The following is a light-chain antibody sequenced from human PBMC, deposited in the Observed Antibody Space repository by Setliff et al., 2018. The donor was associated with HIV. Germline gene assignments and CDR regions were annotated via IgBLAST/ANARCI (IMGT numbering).Light chain of an antibody. CDR2: DVS. CDR3: CSYAGSSTL. CDR1: SSDVGGYNY. Sequence: ALTQPASVSGSPGQSITISCTGTSSDVGGYNYVSWYQQHPGKAPKLMIYDVSKRPSGVSNRFSGSKSGNTASLTISGLQAEDEADYYCCSYAGSSTLFGTGTKVTV. J-gene: IGLJ1*01. V-gene: IGLV2-23*02.